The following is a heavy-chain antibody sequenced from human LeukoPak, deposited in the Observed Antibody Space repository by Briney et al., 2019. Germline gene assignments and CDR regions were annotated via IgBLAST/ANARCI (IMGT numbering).Heavy chain of an antibody. D-gene: IGHD2-2*01. CDR2: ISSGGSTI. CDR3: ARGGGVLGYCSSTSCPLGY. V-gene: IGHV3-48*03. CDR1: GFTFSSYE. Sequence: GGFVRLACAACGFTFSSYEMDWVRQATGKGLEWVSYISSGGSTIYYADSVKGRFTISRDNAKNSLYLQMNSLRAEDTAVYYCARGGGVLGYCSSTSCPLGYWGQGTLVTVSS. J-gene: IGHJ4*02.